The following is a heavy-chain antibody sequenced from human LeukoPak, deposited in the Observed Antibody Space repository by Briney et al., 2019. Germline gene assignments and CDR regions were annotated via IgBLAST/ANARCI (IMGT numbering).Heavy chain of an antibody. CDR3: TRQWLRVMDV. CDR2: ISSSGHYI. CDR1: GFTFTAYS. J-gene: IGHJ6*04. Sequence: GGSLRLSCASSGFTFTAYSMNWVRQAPGRGLEWISFISSSGHYIYYADSLKGRFTISRDNANSSLYLQISTLKAEDTAVYYCTRQWLRVMDVWGKGTTVTVSP. D-gene: IGHD6-19*01. V-gene: IGHV3-21*01.